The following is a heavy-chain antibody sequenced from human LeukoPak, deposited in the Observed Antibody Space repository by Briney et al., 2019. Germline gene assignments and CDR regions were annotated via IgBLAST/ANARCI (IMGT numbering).Heavy chain of an antibody. V-gene: IGHV4-39*01. CDR1: GGSVSSSRDY. CDR2: IYYSGST. CDR3: ARHVEIAVAGPIDY. Sequence: PSETLSLTCTVSGGSVSSSRDYWGWIRQPPGKGLEWIGSIYYSGSTYYNPSLKSRVTISVDTSKNQFSLKLSSVTAADTAVYYCARHVEIAVAGPIDYWGQGTLVTVSS. J-gene: IGHJ4*02. D-gene: IGHD6-19*01.